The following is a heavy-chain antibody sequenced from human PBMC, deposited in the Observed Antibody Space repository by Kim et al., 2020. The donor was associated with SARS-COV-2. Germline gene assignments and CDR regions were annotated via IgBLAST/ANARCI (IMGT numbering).Heavy chain of an antibody. Sequence: GGSLRLSCAASGFFVSSNYMCWVRQAPGKGLEWVSDVYSGGSTYYAGSVMGRFTISRDDSKNTLYLQMDSLRAEDSAVYYCVRGGGNAGGWYYLDHWGQGALVTVSS. CDR1: GFFVSSNY. D-gene: IGHD6-19*01. CDR3: VRGGGNAGGWYYLDH. V-gene: IGHV3-53*01. J-gene: IGHJ4*02. CDR2: VYSGGST.